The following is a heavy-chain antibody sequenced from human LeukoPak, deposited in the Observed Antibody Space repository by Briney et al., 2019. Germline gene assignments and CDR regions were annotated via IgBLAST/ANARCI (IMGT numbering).Heavy chain of an antibody. CDR3: ASAYCGGDCYSSPFDY. D-gene: IGHD2-21*02. J-gene: IGHJ4*02. V-gene: IGHV1-18*01. CDR2: IRAYNGNT. Sequence: ASVKVSCKASGYTFTSYGISWVRQAPGQGLEWMRWIRAYNGNTNYAQKLQGRVTMTTDTSTSTAYMEMRSLRSDDTAVYYCASAYCGGDCYSSPFDYWGQGTLVTVSS. CDR1: GYTFTSYG.